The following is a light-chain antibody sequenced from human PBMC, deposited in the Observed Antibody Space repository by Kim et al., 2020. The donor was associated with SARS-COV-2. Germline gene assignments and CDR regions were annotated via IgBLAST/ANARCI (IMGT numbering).Light chain of an antibody. CDR3: AAWDDSLSGRI. J-gene: IGLJ2*01. CDR2: ASR. Sequence: QSVLTQPPSASGTPGQRVTISCSGSTSNIGVNTVNWYQHLPGAAPKLIIFASRERPSGVPDRFSGSHSGTSASLAISGLQSEDEADYYCAAWDDSLSGRIFGGGTKLTVL. V-gene: IGLV1-44*01. CDR1: TSNIGVNT.